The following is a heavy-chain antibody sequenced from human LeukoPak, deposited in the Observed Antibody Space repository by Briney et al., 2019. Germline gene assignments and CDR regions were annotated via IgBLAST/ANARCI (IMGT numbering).Heavy chain of an antibody. J-gene: IGHJ6*03. CDR3: ARRGIVVVPSAEKFYYYYYMDV. V-gene: IGHV4-4*09. CDR1: GGSISSYY. Sequence: SETLSLTCTVSGGSISSYYWSWIRQPPGKGLEWIGYIYTSGSTNYNPSLKSRVTISVDTSKNQFSLKLSSVTAADTAVYYCARRGIVVVPSAEKFYYYYYMDVWGKGTTVTVSS. CDR2: IYTSGST. D-gene: IGHD2-2*01.